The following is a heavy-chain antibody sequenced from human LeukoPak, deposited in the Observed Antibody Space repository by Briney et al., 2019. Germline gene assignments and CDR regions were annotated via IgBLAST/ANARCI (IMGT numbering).Heavy chain of an antibody. CDR1: GFTFNNYA. V-gene: IGHV3-23*01. CDR3: AKGGYCSSTSCYFDY. J-gene: IGHJ4*02. Sequence: PGGSLRLSCATSGFTFNNYAMSWVRQAPGKGLEWVSAISSTGIAAYYADSVKGRFTISKDKSKNSLYLQMNSLRAEDMALYYCAKGGYCSSTSCYFDYWGQGTLVTVSS. CDR2: ISSTGIAA. D-gene: IGHD2-2*01.